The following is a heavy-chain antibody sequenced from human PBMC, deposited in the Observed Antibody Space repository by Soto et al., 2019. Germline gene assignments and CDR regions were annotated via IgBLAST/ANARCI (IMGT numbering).Heavy chain of an antibody. CDR3: ARGEMATSPNDY. D-gene: IGHD5-12*01. V-gene: IGHV4-59*01. Sequence: QVQLQESGPGLVKPSETLSLTCTVSGGSISSYYWSWIRQPPGKGLEWIGYIYYSGSTNYNPSLKSRVTISVDTSKNQFSLKLISVTAADTAVYYCARGEMATSPNDYWGQGTLVTVSS. CDR1: GGSISSYY. J-gene: IGHJ4*02. CDR2: IYYSGST.